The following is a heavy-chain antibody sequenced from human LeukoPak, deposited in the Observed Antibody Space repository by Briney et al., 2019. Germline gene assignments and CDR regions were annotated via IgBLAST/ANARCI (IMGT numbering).Heavy chain of an antibody. D-gene: IGHD2-8*02. CDR1: GYSFTSSW. Sequence: GASLTISCKGSGYSFTSSWISWVRQMPGKGQEWMGRIDPGDSFIKYNPSFQGHVTISVDKSISTAYLQWSSLRASDTAMYYCARDEGGVSSWVSHWGQGTLVTVSS. CDR2: IDPGDSFI. V-gene: IGHV5-10-1*01. J-gene: IGHJ4*02. CDR3: ARDEGGVSSWVSH.